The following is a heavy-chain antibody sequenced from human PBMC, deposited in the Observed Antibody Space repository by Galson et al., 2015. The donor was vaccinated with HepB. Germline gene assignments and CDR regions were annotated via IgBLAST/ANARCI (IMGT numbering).Heavy chain of an antibody. CDR2: IKHDGSDR. J-gene: IGHJ4*02. D-gene: IGHD6-25*01. CDR1: GFTFSTYW. V-gene: IGHV3-7*01. CDR3: ARSTAADY. Sequence: SLRLSCAVSGFTFSTYWMNWARQAPGKGLEWVAAIKHDGSDRYYVDSLKGRFTISRDNAKNSLYLQMNSLTADDTAVYYCARSTAADYWGQGTLVTVSS.